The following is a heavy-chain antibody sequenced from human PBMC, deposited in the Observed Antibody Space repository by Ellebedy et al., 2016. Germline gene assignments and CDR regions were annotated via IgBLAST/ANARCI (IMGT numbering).Heavy chain of an antibody. CDR1: GFTFSSYS. CDR2: ISSSSSTI. Sequence: GGSLRLSCAASGFTFSSYSMNWVRQAPGKGLEWVSYISSSSSTIYYADSVKGRFTISRDNAKNSLYLQMNSLRAEDTAVYYCARDQEAVAGTQYYYYGMDVWGQGTTVTVSS. CDR3: ARDQEAVAGTQYYYYGMDV. D-gene: IGHD6-19*01. V-gene: IGHV3-48*01. J-gene: IGHJ6*02.